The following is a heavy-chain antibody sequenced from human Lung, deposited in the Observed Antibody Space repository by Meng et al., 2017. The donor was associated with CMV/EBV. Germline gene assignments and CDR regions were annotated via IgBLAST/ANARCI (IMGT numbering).Heavy chain of an antibody. Sequence: SVKVSXKASGYNFTAHYIHWVRQAPGQGLEWMGWINPKSGGTNYVQKFQGRITMTGDRSITTAYMELSRLRSDHMAVYHCARVKRYCTGGTCSPTGYYGMDVWGQGSXVNGAS. V-gene: IGHV1-2*02. D-gene: IGHD2-8*02. J-gene: IGHJ6*01. CDR2: INPKSGGT. CDR3: ARVKRYCTGGTCSPTGYYGMDV. CDR1: GYNFTAHY.